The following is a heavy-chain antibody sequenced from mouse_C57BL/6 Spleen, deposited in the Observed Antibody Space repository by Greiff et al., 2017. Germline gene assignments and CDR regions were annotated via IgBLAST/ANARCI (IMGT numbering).Heavy chain of an antibody. D-gene: IGHD1-1*01. V-gene: IGHV1-72*01. CDR2: IDPNSGGT. CDR1: GYTFTSSW. CDR3: ARFITTVVGGYWYFDV. Sequence: QVQLQQPGAELVKPGASVKLSCKASGYTFTSSWMHWVKQRPGRGLEWIGRIDPNSGGTKYNEKFKSKATLTVDNPSSTAYMQLSSLTSEDSAVYYCARFITTVVGGYWYFDVWGTGTTVTVSS. J-gene: IGHJ1*03.